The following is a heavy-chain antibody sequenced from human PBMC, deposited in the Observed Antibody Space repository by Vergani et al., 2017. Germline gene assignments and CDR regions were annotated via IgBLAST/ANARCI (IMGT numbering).Heavy chain of an antibody. CDR2: INPSGGST. D-gene: IGHD1-26*01. Sequence: QVQLVQSGAEVKKPGSSVKVSCKASGGTFSSYAISWVRQAPGQGLEWMGIINPSGGSTSYAQKFQGRVTMTRDTSTSTVYMELSSLRSEDTAVYYCARGHGSSQWELTYWGQGTLVTVSS. V-gene: IGHV1-46*01. CDR1: GGTFSSYA. J-gene: IGHJ4*02. CDR3: ARGHGSSQWELTY.